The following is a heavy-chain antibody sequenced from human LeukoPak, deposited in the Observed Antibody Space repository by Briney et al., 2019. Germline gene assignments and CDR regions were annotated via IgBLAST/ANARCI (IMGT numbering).Heavy chain of an antibody. Sequence: GGSLRLSCAASGFTFSSYSMNWVRQAPGKGLEWVSSISSSSSYIYYADSVKGRFTISRDNAKNSLYLQMNSLRAEDTAVYYCARDKDSSGRSRYPPGYWGQGTLVTVSS. CDR3: ARDKDSSGRSRYPPGY. V-gene: IGHV3-21*01. J-gene: IGHJ4*02. CDR1: GFTFSSYS. D-gene: IGHD3-22*01. CDR2: ISSSSSYI.